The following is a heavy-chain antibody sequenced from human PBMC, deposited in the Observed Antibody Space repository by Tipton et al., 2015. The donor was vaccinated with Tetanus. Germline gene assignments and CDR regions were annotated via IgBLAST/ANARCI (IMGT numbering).Heavy chain of an antibody. CDR3: ARHNGGSGWYEELDY. Sequence: TLSLTCTVSGGSISSYYWSWIRQPPGKGLEWIGEINHSGSTYYNPSLKSRVTISVDTSKHQFSLKLSSVPAADTAVYYCARHNGGSGWYEELDYWGQGTLVTVSS. CDR1: GGSISSYY. V-gene: IGHV4-59*04. D-gene: IGHD6-19*01. J-gene: IGHJ4*02. CDR2: INHSGST.